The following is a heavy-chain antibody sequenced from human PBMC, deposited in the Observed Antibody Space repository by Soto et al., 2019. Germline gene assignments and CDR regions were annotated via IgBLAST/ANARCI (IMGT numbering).Heavy chain of an antibody. CDR3: ARAYYDSSGPHFDY. D-gene: IGHD3-22*01. V-gene: IGHV4-30-4*01. CDR1: GGSISSGDYY. Sequence: SETLSLTCTVSGGSISSGDYYWSWIRQPPGKGLEWIGYIYYSGSTYYNPSLKSRVTVSVDTSKNQFSLKLSSVTAADTAVYYCARAYYDSSGPHFDYWGQGTLVTVSS. J-gene: IGHJ4*02. CDR2: IYYSGST.